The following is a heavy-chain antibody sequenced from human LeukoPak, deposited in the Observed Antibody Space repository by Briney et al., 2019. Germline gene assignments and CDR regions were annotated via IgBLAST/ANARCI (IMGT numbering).Heavy chain of an antibody. CDR1: GGSISSYY. D-gene: IGHD3-10*01. J-gene: IGHJ4*02. CDR2: IYYSGST. Sequence: SETLSLTCTVSGGSISSYYWSWLRQPPGKGLEWIGYIYYSGSTNYNPSLKSRVTISVDTSKNQFSLKLSSVTAADTAVYYCARHRHYYGSGSYYNVLLHFDYWGQGTLVTVSS. CDR3: ARHRHYYGSGSYYNVLLHFDY. V-gene: IGHV4-59*08.